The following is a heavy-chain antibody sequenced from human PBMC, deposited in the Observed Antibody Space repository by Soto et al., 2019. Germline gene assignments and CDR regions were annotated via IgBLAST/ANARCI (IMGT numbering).Heavy chain of an antibody. CDR2: INPSGGGT. CDR3: ARDASDFWSGYPTEYYYYGMDV. D-gene: IGHD3-3*01. J-gene: IGHJ6*02. Sequence: GASVKVSCKASGYTFTSYYMHWVRQAPGQGLEWMGIINPSGGGTSYAQKFQGRVTMTRDTSTSTVYMELSSLRSEDTAVYYCARDASDFWSGYPTEYYYYGMDVWGQGTTVTVSS. V-gene: IGHV1-46*01. CDR1: GYTFTSYY.